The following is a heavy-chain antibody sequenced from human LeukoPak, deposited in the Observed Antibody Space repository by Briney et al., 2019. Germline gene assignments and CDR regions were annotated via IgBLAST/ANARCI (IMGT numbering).Heavy chain of an antibody. J-gene: IGHJ3*02. CDR3: ARHGTSGIYRRPFDI. CDR1: GGSMSSYY. V-gene: IGHV4-59*08. D-gene: IGHD1-26*01. Sequence: SETLSLTCTVSGGSMSSYYWSWLRQPPGKGLEWIGYIYDSGSTNYNPSLKSRVTISVDTSNNQFSLKLNSVTAADTAVYYCARHGTSGIYRRPFDIWGQGTMVTVSS. CDR2: IYDSGST.